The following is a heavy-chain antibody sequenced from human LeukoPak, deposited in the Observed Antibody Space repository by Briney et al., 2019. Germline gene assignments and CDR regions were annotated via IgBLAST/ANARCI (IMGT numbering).Heavy chain of an antibody. D-gene: IGHD3-3*01. CDR3: ARSEYYDFWSGYLRAFDI. Sequence: SETLSLTCTVSGGSISSYYWSWIRQPPGKGLEWIGYIYYSGSTNYNPSLKSRVTISVDTSKNQFSLKLSSVTAADTAVYYCARSEYYDFWSGYLRAFDIWGQGTMVTVSS. V-gene: IGHV4-59*01. CDR1: GGSISSYY. CDR2: IYYSGST. J-gene: IGHJ3*02.